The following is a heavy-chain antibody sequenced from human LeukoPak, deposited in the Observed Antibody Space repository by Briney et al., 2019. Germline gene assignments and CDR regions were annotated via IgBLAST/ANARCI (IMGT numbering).Heavy chain of an antibody. J-gene: IGHJ4*02. CDR3: ARSDYYGSGSYYEVDY. Sequence: APVKVSCKASGYTFTGYYMHWVRQAPGQGLEWMGWINPNSGGTNYAQKFQGRVTMTRDTSISTAYMELSRLRSDDTAVYYCARSDYYGSGSYYEVDYWGQGTLVTVSS. CDR1: GYTFTGYY. CDR2: INPNSGGT. V-gene: IGHV1-2*02. D-gene: IGHD3-10*01.